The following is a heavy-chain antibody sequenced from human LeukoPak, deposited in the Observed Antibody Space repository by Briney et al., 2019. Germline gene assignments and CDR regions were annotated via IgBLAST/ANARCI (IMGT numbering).Heavy chain of an antibody. Sequence: GGSLRLSCAASDFNISPYWMSWVRQAPGKGLEWVSIISDGDRTDYPESVKGRFIISRDISKNAVYLQMTSLRAEDTAVYYCAREYGGHTFGVFDYWGQGALVTVSS. D-gene: IGHD5-12*01. CDR2: ISDGDRT. J-gene: IGHJ4*02. CDR3: AREYGGHTFGVFDY. CDR1: DFNISPYW. V-gene: IGHV3-53*01.